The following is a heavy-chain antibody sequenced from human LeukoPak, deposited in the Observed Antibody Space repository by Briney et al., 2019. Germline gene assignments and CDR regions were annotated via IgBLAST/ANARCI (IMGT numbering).Heavy chain of an antibody. CDR3: AKVMTMVVTDAFDI. Sequence: PGGSLRLSCAASGFTFSSYAMSWVGQAPGKGVEGVSAISGSGGSTYYADSVKGRFPISRDNSKNTLYLQMNSLRAEDTAVYYCAKVMTMVVTDAFDIWGQGTMVTVSS. J-gene: IGHJ3*02. CDR2: ISGSGGST. V-gene: IGHV3-23*01. CDR1: GFTFSSYA. D-gene: IGHD4-23*01.